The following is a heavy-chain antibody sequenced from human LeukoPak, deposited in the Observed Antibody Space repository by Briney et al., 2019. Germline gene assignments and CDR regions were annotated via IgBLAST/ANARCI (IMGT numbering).Heavy chain of an antibody. CDR2: INHSGST. CDR1: GGSFSGYY. J-gene: IGHJ5*02. V-gene: IGHV4-34*01. D-gene: IGHD3-10*01. Sequence: SETLSLTCAVYGGSFSGYYWSWIRQPPGKGLEWIGEINHSGSTNYNPSLKSRVPISVDTSKNQFSLKLSSVTAADTAVYYCARGSLLWFGEKFDPWGQGTLVTVSS. CDR3: ARGSLLWFGEKFDP.